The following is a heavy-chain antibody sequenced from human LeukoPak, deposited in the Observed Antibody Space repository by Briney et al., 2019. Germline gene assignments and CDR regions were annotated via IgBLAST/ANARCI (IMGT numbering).Heavy chain of an antibody. CDR3: ARVNYCSSTSCPTGSDAFDI. CDR1: VGSISSYD. D-gene: IGHD2-2*01. CDR2: IYYSGST. J-gene: IGHJ3*02. Sequence: SESLSLTCTVAVGSISSYDGSWIRQPPGKGLEWIGYIYYSGSTNYNPSLKSRVTISVDTSKNQFSLKLSSVTAADTAVYYCARVNYCSSTSCPTGSDAFDIWGQGTMVTVSS. V-gene: IGHV4-59*01.